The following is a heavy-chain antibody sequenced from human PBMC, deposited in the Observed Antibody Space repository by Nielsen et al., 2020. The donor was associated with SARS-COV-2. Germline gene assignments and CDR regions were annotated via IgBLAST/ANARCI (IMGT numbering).Heavy chain of an antibody. CDR2: IKQDGSEK. J-gene: IGHJ4*02. CDR1: GFTFSSYW. CDR3: ARISDSAWYFDY. V-gene: IGHV3-7*03. Sequence: GGSLKLSCAASGFTFSSYWMSWVRQAPGKGLEWVANIKQDGSEKYYVDSVKGRFTISRDNARNSLFLQMNSLRVEDTAVYYCARISDSAWYFDYWGRGTLVTVSS. D-gene: IGHD2-21*02.